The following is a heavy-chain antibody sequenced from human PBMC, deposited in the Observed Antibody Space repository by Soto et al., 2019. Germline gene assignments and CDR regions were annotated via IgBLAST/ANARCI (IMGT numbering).Heavy chain of an antibody. D-gene: IGHD5-12*01. CDR1: GCSISGHA. CDR2: IYPSGST. CDR3: VRGRSYSVYDF. V-gene: IGHV4-4*07. Sequence: SATLSLTFTVSGCSISGHAWIWVRQPAGRGLEWIGHIYPSGSTSYNPSLRSRVTMSLDTSNNQIFLNLTSVTAADTAVFYCVRGRSYSVYDFWGPGTLVTVS. J-gene: IGHJ4*02.